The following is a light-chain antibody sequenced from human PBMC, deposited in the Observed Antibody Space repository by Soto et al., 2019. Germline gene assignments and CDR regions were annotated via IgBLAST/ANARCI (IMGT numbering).Light chain of an antibody. CDR1: GSDVGGYNY. CDR2: DVS. J-gene: IGLJ2*01. CDR3: SSYSGASTPLV. V-gene: IGLV2-14*01. Sequence: QSALTQPASVSGSPGQSITISCTGTGSDVGGYNYVSWYQQHPGKAPKVMIYDVSNRPSGVSNRFSGSKSGNTASLPISGLQAEDEADYYCSSYSGASTPLVFGGGTKLTVL.